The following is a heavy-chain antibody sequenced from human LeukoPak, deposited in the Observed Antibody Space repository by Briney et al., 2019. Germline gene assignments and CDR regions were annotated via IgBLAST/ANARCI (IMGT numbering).Heavy chain of an antibody. CDR2: INPNSGGT. CDR3: ARVYCSSTSCYRNWFDP. CDR1: GYTFTGYY. Sequence: ASVKVSCTASGYTFTGYYMHWVRQAPGQGLEWMGRINPNSGGTNYAQKFQGRVTMTRDTSISTAYMELSRLRSDDTAVYYCARVYCSSTSCYRNWFDPWGQGTLVTVSS. V-gene: IGHV1-2*06. J-gene: IGHJ5*02. D-gene: IGHD2-2*02.